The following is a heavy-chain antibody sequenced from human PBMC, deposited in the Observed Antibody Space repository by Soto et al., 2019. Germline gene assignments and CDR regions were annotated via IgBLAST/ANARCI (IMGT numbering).Heavy chain of an antibody. D-gene: IGHD3-10*01. CDR2: IYYSGST. J-gene: IGHJ5*02. CDR3: ARYSPELWFGELSWFDP. Sequence: PSETLSLTCTVSGGSISSSSYYWGWIRPPPGKGLEWIGSIYYSGSTYYNPSLKSRVTISVDTSKNQFSLKLSSVTAADTAVYYCARYSPELWFGELSWFDPWGQGTLVTVSS. CDR1: GGSISSSSYY. V-gene: IGHV4-39*01.